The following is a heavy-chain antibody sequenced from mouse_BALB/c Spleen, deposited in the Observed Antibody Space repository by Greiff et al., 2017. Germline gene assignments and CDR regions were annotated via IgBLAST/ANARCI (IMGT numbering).Heavy chain of an antibody. V-gene: IGHV1-7*01. J-gene: IGHJ4*01. CDR1: GYTFTSYW. CDR2: INPSTGYT. CDR3: ASHRYPLYYAMDY. Sequence: QVQLQQSGAELAKPGASVKMSCKASGYTFTSYWMHWVKQRPGQGLEWIGYINPSTGYTEYNQKFKDKATLTADKSSSTAYMQLSSLTSEDSAVYYCASHRYPLYYAMDYWGQGTSVTVSS. D-gene: IGHD2-14*01.